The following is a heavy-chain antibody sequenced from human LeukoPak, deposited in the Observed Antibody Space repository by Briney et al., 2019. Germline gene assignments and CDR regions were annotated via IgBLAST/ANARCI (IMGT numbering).Heavy chain of an antibody. D-gene: IGHD4-23*01. J-gene: IGHJ4*02. CDR2: IKQVGNEK. V-gene: IGHV3-7*01. Sequence: GQSLRLSCGLSEFAIRINWMSWVRQAPGKGLEWVANIKQVGNEKYYVDSVKGRFTISRDNPKTALYLEMNSLRAENTAVYFCARVPSGNSWYFDYWGQGTLVTVSS. CDR3: ARVPSGNSWYFDY. CDR1: EFAIRINW.